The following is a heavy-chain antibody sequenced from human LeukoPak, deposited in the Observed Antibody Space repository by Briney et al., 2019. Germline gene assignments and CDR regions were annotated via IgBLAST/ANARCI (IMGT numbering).Heavy chain of an antibody. D-gene: IGHD2-2*01. CDR3: ARYSSTYYFDY. CDR1: GFTFSSYS. CDR2: ISSSSSYI. Sequence: GGSLRLSCAASGFTFSSYSMNWVRQAPGKGLEWVSSISSSSSYIYYADSVKGRFTISRDNAKNSLYLQMNSLRAEDTAVYYCARYSSTYYFDYWGQGTLATVSS. J-gene: IGHJ4*02. V-gene: IGHV3-21*01.